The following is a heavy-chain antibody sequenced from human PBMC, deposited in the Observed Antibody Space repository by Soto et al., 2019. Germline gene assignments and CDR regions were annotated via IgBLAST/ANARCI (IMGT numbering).Heavy chain of an antibody. CDR3: ARHCSSTSCSNVMDV. CDR1: GGSISSYY. CDR2: IYYSGST. J-gene: IGHJ6*04. D-gene: IGHD2-2*01. Sequence: SETLSLTCTVSGGSISSYYWSWIRQPPGKGLEWIGYIYYSGSTNYNPSLKSRVTISVDTSKNQFSLKLSSVTAEDTAVYYCARHCSSTSCSNVMDVWGKGTTVTVSS. V-gene: IGHV4-59*08.